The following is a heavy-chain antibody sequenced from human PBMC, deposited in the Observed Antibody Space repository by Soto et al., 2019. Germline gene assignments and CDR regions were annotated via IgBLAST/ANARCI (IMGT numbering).Heavy chain of an antibody. D-gene: IGHD2-2*02. Sequence: GGPLRLSCAASGFTFSSYGMHWVRQAPGKGLEWVAVISYDGSNKYYAESVKGRFTISRDNSKNTLYLQMNSLRAEDTAVYYCAKDNIVVVPAAIGGGLDYWGQGTLVTVSS. CDR2: ISYDGSNK. CDR3: AKDNIVVVPAAIGGGLDY. CDR1: GFTFSSYG. J-gene: IGHJ4*02. V-gene: IGHV3-30*18.